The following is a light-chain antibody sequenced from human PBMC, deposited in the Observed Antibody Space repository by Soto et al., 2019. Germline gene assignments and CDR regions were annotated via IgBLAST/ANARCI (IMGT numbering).Light chain of an antibody. J-gene: IGKJ4*01. V-gene: IGKV4-1*01. CDR1: RSVLYKSNNKNH. CDR3: QQYFDVPFT. Sequence: DIVMTQSPDSLAVSLGERATMNCKCSRSVLYKSNNKNHLAWYQQKPGQPPQLIIYWASTRESGVPERFSGSGSGTDFTLTISSLEAEDVAFYWCQQYFDVPFTFGGGTNVEI. CDR2: WAS.